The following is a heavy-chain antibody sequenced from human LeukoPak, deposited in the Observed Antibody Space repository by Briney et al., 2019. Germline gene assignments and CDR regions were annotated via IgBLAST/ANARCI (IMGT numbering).Heavy chain of an antibody. J-gene: IGHJ4*02. CDR3: ASIDGYNYGGDLSYYFDY. V-gene: IGHV1-46*01. Sequence: ASVKVSCKASGYTFTSYYMHWVRQAPGQGLEWMGIINPSGGSTSYAQKFQGRVTMTRDTSTSTVYMELSSLRSEDTAVYYCASIDGYNYGGDLSYYFDYWGQGTLATVSS. D-gene: IGHD5-24*01. CDR1: GYTFTSYY. CDR2: INPSGGST.